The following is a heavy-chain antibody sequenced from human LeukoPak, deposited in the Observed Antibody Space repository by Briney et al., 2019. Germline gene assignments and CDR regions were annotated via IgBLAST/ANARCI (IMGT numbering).Heavy chain of an antibody. D-gene: IGHD3-10*01. CDR2: IYSGGST. CDR1: GFTFSSYS. CDR3: ARMVRGVIDHWFDP. J-gene: IGHJ5*02. Sequence: GGSLRLSCAASGFTFSSYSMNWVRQAPGKGLEWVSVIYSGGSTYYADSVKGRFTISRDNSKNTLYLQMNSLRAEDTAVYYCARMVRGVIDHWFDPWGQGTLVTVSS. V-gene: IGHV3-53*01.